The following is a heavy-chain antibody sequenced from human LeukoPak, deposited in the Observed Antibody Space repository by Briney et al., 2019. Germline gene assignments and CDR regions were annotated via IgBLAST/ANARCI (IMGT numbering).Heavy chain of an antibody. CDR3: AREGTYYYGSGSPYYGMDV. CDR2: IYSGGST. CDR1: GFTVSSNY. Sequence: GGSLRHSCAASGFTVSSNYMSWVLQAPGKGLEWVSVIYSGGSTYYADSVKGRFTISRDNSKNTLYLQMNSLRAEDTAVYYCAREGTYYYGSGSPYYGMDVWGQGTTVTVSS. D-gene: IGHD3-10*01. V-gene: IGHV3-53*01. J-gene: IGHJ6*02.